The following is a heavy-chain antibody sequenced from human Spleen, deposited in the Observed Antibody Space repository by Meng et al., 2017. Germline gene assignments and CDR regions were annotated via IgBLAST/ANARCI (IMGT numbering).Heavy chain of an antibody. J-gene: IGHJ4*02. CDR3: ARGYCSAGTCYPSSY. Sequence: QVQLQESGPGLVSPSETLSLTCTVAGDSVSSGSYYWSWIRQPPGKGLQYIGFIFTSGSTNYNPSLKGRVSVSLDTSRNQISLRLSSVTAADTAVYYCARGYCSAGTCYPSSYWGQGILVTVSS. CDR2: IFTSGST. CDR1: GDSVSSGSYY. V-gene: IGHV4-61*01. D-gene: IGHD2-15*01.